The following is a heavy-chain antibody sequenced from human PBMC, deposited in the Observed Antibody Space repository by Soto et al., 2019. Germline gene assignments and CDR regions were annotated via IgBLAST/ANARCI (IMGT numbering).Heavy chain of an antibody. CDR1: GFTFSSYG. Sequence: GSLRLSCAASGFTFSSYGMHWVRQAPGKGLEWVAVISYDGSNKYYADSVKGRFTISRDNSKNTLYLQMNSLRAEDTAVYYCAKDSARYYDYVWGSYRYVYFDYWGQGTLVTVSS. CDR3: AKDSARYYDYVWGSYRYVYFDY. CDR2: ISYDGSNK. D-gene: IGHD3-16*02. V-gene: IGHV3-30*18. J-gene: IGHJ4*02.